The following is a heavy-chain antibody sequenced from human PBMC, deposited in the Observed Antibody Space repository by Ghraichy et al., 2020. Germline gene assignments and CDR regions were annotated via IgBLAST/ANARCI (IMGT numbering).Heavy chain of an antibody. J-gene: IGHJ4*02. Sequence: SETLSLTCTVSGGSISSYYWSWIRQPPGKGLEWIGYIYYSGSTNYNPSLKSRVTISVDTSKNQFSLKLSSVTAADTAVYYCARRLYGDNDYWGQGTLVTVSS. CDR1: GGSISSYY. D-gene: IGHD4-23*01. CDR3: ARRLYGDNDY. V-gene: IGHV4-59*08. CDR2: IYYSGST.